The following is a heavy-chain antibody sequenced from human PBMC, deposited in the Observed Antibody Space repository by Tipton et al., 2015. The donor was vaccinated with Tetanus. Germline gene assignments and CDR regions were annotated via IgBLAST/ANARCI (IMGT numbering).Heavy chain of an antibody. Sequence: TLSLTCAVSGYSISSGYYWGWIRQPPGTGLEWIGSLYYTGTTYYNPSLKSRLTISVDTPKNQFPRRLSSVTASDTAVYFCARHSLKLGMWAFDIWGRGTLVTVSS. J-gene: IGHJ3*02. CDR2: LYYTGTT. D-gene: IGHD7-27*01. V-gene: IGHV4-38-2*01. CDR3: ARHSLKLGMWAFDI. CDR1: GYSISSGYY.